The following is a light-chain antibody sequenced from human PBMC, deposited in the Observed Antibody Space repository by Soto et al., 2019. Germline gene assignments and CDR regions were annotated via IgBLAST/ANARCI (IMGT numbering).Light chain of an antibody. CDR1: QGIGND. CDR2: AAS. Sequence: DIQMTQSPSSLSASVGDRVTITYRASQGIGNDLGWYQQKPGKAPNRLIYAASSLQSVVPSRFSGSESGTEFTLTISSLQHEDFATYYCQQYNSYPLTFGGGTKVEVK. V-gene: IGKV1-17*01. J-gene: IGKJ4*01. CDR3: QQYNSYPLT.